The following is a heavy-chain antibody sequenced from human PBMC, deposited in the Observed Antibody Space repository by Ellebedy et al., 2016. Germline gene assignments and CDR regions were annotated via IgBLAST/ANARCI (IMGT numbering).Heavy chain of an antibody. J-gene: IGHJ4*02. CDR1: GYSFPTYW. Sequence: GESLKISCKGSGYSFPTYWIAWVRQMPGKGLEWMVIIYPDDSDTRYSPSFEGQVTISADKSISTAYLQWSSLKASDTAMYYCARGRGSSWYNYFDYWGQGTLVTVSS. CDR2: IYPDDSDT. D-gene: IGHD6-13*01. V-gene: IGHV5-51*01. CDR3: ARGRGSSWYNYFDY.